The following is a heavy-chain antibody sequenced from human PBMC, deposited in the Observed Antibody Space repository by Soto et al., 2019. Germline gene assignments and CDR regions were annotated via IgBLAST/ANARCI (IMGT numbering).Heavy chain of an antibody. D-gene: IGHD3-22*01. CDR1: GYSFTSYW. Sequence: GESLKISCKGSGYSFTSYWISWVRQMPGKGLEWMGRIDPSDSYTNYSPSFQGHVTISADKSISTAYLQWSSLKASDTAMYYCARQDDYYDSSGSLWGQGTLVTVSS. J-gene: IGHJ4*02. CDR3: ARQDDYYDSSGSL. CDR2: IDPSDSYT. V-gene: IGHV5-10-1*01.